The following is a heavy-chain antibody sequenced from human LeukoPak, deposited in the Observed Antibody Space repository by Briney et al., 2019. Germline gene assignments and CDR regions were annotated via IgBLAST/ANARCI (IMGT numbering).Heavy chain of an antibody. Sequence: PGGSLRLSCAASGFTFSSYSMHWVRQAPGKGLMWVPRINTDGSNTHYADSVKGRFTISRDNAKNTLYLQMNGLRVEDTAVYYCVVWGEDRSGHRFDFWGQGTLVTVSS. V-gene: IGHV3-74*01. CDR3: VVWGEDRSGHRFDF. CDR1: GFTFSSYS. J-gene: IGHJ4*02. D-gene: IGHD3-22*01. CDR2: INTDGSNT.